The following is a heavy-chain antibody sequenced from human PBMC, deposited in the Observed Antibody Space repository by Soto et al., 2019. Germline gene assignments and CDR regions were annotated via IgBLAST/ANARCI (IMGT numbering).Heavy chain of an antibody. CDR2: INTDGSST. V-gene: IGHV3-74*01. J-gene: IGHJ4*02. Sequence: EVQLVESGGGLVQPGGSLRLSCAASGFTFSSYWMHWVHQAPGKGLVWISRINTDGSSTSYVDSVQGRFTISRDNGKNTLFLQMNSLRGEDTAVYCCARRGSGVTRGLHYWGQGTLVTVSS. D-gene: IGHD2-15*01. CDR1: GFTFSSYW. CDR3: ARRGSGVTRGLHY.